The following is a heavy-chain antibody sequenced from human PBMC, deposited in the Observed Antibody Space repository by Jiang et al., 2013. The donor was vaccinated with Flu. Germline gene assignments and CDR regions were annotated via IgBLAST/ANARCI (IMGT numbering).Heavy chain of an antibody. Sequence: SELKKPGASVKVSCKTSGYTFTSYAMNWVRQAPGQGLEWMGWINTNTGNPTYAQGFTGRFVFSLDTSVSTAYLQISSLKAEDTAVYYCARVFDGVYIHYYDSSGPFDYWGQGTLVTVSS. CDR3: ARVFDGVYIHYYDSSGPFDY. CDR1: GYTFTSYA. CDR2: INTNTGNP. D-gene: IGHD3-22*01. J-gene: IGHJ4*02. V-gene: IGHV7-4-1*02.